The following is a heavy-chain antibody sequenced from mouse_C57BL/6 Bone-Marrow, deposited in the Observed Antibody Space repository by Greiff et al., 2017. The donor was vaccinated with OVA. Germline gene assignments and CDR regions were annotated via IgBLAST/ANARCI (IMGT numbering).Heavy chain of an antibody. CDR1: GYTFTDYN. Sequence: EVQLQQSGPELVKPGASVKIPCKASGYTFTDYNMDWVKQSHGQSLEWIGDINPNNGGTIYNQKFKGKATLTVDKSSSTAYMELRSLTSEDTAVYYCARGDWDGYFDVWGTGTTVTVSS. J-gene: IGHJ1*03. CDR2: INPNNGGT. CDR3: ARGDWDGYFDV. D-gene: IGHD4-1*01. V-gene: IGHV1-18*01.